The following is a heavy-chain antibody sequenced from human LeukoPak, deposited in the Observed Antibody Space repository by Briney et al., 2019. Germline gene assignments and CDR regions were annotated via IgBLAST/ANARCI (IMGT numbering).Heavy chain of an antibody. Sequence: ASVKVSCKASGYTFTSYYMHWVRQAPGQGLEWMGIINPSGGSTSYAQKFQGRVTMTRDMSTSTVYMELSSLRSEDTAVYYCARDQRGAAASGYWGQGTLVTVSS. J-gene: IGHJ4*02. V-gene: IGHV1-46*01. CDR2: INPSGGST. CDR3: ARDQRGAAASGY. D-gene: IGHD6-13*01. CDR1: GYTFTSYY.